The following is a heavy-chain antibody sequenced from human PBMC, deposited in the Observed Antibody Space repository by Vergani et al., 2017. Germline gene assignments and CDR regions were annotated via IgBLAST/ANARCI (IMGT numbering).Heavy chain of an antibody. CDR3: VRGDPKSYYSPDVFDY. CDR1: GFPFSTYS. D-gene: IGHD3-10*01. V-gene: IGHV3-48*01. J-gene: IGHJ4*02. CDR2: ISSSSGNI. Sequence: EVHLVESGGGLVQPGGSLRLTCAASGFPFSTYSMNWVRQAPGKGLEWISFISSSSGNIFYADSVKGRFTISRDNAKNSLYLQMNTPRTDDTAVYYCVRGDPKSYYSPDVFDYWGQGVLVTVSS.